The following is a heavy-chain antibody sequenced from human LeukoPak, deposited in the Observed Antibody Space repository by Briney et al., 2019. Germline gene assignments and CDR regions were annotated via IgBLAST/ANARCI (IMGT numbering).Heavy chain of an antibody. D-gene: IGHD3-10*01. V-gene: IGHV3-7*01. Sequence: GGSLRLSCAAGGFTFSRYWMSWVRQAKGKGLECVAKIKEDGSEKHYVDSVKGRFTISRDNAKNSLYLQMNSLRAEDTAVYYCARGVAMVRGVINRLDYWGQGTLVTVPS. CDR2: IKEDGSEK. J-gene: IGHJ4*02. CDR1: GFTFSRYW. CDR3: ARGVAMVRGVINRLDY.